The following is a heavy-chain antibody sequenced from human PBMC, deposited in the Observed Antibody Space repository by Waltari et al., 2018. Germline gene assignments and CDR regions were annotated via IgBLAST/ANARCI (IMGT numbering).Heavy chain of an antibody. CDR1: GGSISSSSYY. Sequence: QLQLQESGPGLVTPSETLSLTCTVSGGSISSSSYYWGWIRQPPGKGLEWIGSIYYSGSTYYNPSLKSRVTISVDTSKNQFSLKLSSVTAADTAVYYCARPYSSSWYGGDAFDIWGQGTIVTVSS. D-gene: IGHD6-13*01. CDR3: ARPYSSSWYGGDAFDI. J-gene: IGHJ3*02. V-gene: IGHV4-39*01. CDR2: IYYSGST.